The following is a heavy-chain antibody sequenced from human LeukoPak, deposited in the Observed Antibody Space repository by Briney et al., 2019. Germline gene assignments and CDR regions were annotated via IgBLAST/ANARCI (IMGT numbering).Heavy chain of an antibody. V-gene: IGHV4-61*01. J-gene: IGHJ4*02. D-gene: IGHD3-3*01. CDR3: ARGKYYGDSDY. CDR2: VYYSGST. Sequence: SETLSLTCTVSGGSVSSGSYYWTWVRQPPGKGLEWIGYVYYSGSTTYSPSPKSRVTISVDTSKNQFSLNLRSVTAADTAVYYCARGKYYGDSDYWGQGTLVTVSS. CDR1: GGSVSSGSYY.